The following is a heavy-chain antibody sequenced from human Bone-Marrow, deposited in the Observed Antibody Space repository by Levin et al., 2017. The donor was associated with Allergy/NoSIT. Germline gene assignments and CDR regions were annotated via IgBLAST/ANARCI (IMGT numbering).Heavy chain of an antibody. V-gene: IGHV5-51*06. CDR1: GYTFTSYW. D-gene: IGHD3-9*01. Sequence: GGSLRLSCKGSGYTFTSYWIGWVRQMPGKGLEWVGIIYPRDSDTRYSPSFQGQVTISADKSINTAYLQWSSLKASDTAMYYCARSYDISTGFYNYFDYWGQGSLVTVSS. CDR2: IYPRDSDT. J-gene: IGHJ4*02. CDR3: ARSYDISTGFYNYFDY.